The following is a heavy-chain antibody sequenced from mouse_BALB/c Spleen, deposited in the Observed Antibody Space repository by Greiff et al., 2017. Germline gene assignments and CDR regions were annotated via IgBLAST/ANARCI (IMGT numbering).Heavy chain of an antibody. J-gene: IGHJ3*01. CDR1: GFTFSSYG. Sequence: DVKLVESGGGLVQPGGSLKLSCAASGFTFSSYGMSWVRQTPDKRLELVATINSNGGSTYYPDSVKGRFTISRDNAKNTLYLQMSSLKSEDTAMYYCARAALLRPFAYWGQGTLVTVSA. V-gene: IGHV5-6-3*01. CDR3: ARAALLRPFAY. CDR2: INSNGGST. D-gene: IGHD1-2*01.